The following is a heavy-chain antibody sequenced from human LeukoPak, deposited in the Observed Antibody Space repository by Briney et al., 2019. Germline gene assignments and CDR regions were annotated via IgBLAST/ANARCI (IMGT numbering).Heavy chain of an antibody. CDR2: IYYSGST. CDR1: GGSISSGDYY. Sequence: SQTLSLTCTVSGGSISSGDYYWSWIRQPPGKGLEWIGYIYYSGSTYYNPSLKSRVTISVDTSKNQSSLKLSSVTAADTAVYYCARMSSSWYFYFDYWGQGTLVTVSS. D-gene: IGHD6-13*01. V-gene: IGHV4-30-4*01. J-gene: IGHJ4*02. CDR3: ARMSSSWYFYFDY.